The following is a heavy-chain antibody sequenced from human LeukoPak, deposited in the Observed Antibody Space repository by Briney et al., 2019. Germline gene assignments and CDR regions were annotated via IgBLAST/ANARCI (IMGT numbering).Heavy chain of an antibody. Sequence: SGSIYYSGSTYYTPSLKSRVTISVDTSKNQFSLKLSSVTAADTAVYYCARVGQWPAFDYWGQGTLVTVSS. CDR2: IYYSGST. D-gene: IGHD6-19*01. CDR3: ARVGQWPAFDY. V-gene: IGHV4-39*07. J-gene: IGHJ4*02.